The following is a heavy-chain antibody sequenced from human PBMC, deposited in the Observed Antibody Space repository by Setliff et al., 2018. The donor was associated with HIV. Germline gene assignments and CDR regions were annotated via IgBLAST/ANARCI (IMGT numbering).Heavy chain of an antibody. CDR1: GGSISSHY. J-gene: IGHJ3*01. V-gene: IGHV4-59*11. CDR2: IYYSGST. D-gene: IGHD6-13*01. Sequence: SETLSLTCTVSGGSISSHYWSWIRQPQGKGVEWIAYIYYSGSTYYNPSLKSRVTMSVDTSKNQFSLKLSSVTAEATAVYFCARTSPLYSITFEAFDFWGQGTMVTVSS. CDR3: ARTSPLYSITFEAFDF.